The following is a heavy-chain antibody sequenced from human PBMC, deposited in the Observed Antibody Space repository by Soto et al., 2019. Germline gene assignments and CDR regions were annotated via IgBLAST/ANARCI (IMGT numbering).Heavy chain of an antibody. CDR3: ARDPGYSYGYN. CDR2: INAGNGNT. V-gene: IGHV1-3*01. J-gene: IGHJ4*02. CDR1: GYTFTSYA. D-gene: IGHD5-18*01. Sequence: QVQLVQSGAEVKKPGASVKVSCKASGYTFTSYAMHWVRQAPGQRLEWMGWINAGNGNTKYSQKFQGRVTITRDTAASPAYMGLSSLRSEDTAVYYWARDPGYSYGYNWGQGTLVTVSS.